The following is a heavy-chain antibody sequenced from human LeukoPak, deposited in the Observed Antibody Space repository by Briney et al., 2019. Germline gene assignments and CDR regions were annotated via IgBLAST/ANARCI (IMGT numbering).Heavy chain of an antibody. J-gene: IGHJ5*02. CDR2: IYYSGST. D-gene: IGHD6-13*01. V-gene: IGHV4-39*01. CDR1: GGSISSSSYC. CDR3: ARSPAGGSSSWYWFDP. Sequence: SETLSLTCTVSGGSISSSSYCWGWIRQPPGKGLEWIGSIYYSGSTYYNPSLKSRVTISVDTSKNQFSLKLSSVTAADTAVYYCARSPAGGSSSWYWFDPWGQGTLVTASS.